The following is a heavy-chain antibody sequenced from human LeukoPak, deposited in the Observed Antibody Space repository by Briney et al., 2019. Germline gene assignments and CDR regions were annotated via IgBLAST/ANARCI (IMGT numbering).Heavy chain of an antibody. CDR1: GFTFSSYT. CDR3: ARDRGAYCGGDCYLGFDY. CDR2: IAGSSGYI. J-gene: IGHJ4*01. V-gene: IGHV3-21*01. Sequence: NPGGSLRRSCAASGFTFSSYTMNWVRQAPGKGLEWVSSIAGSSGYISYADSVKGRFTISRDNAKKSLYLQMTSLTAEDTAVYYCARDRGAYCGGDCYLGFDYWGRGTLVTVSS. D-gene: IGHD2-21*02.